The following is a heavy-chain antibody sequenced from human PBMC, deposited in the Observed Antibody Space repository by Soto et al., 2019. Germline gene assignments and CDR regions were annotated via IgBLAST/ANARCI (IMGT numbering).Heavy chain of an antibody. D-gene: IGHD6-6*01. CDR3: ASNPSSMATHPSN. Sequence: GASVKVSCKASGGTFSSYAISWVRQAPGQGLEWMGGIIPIFGTANYAQKFQGRVTITADESTSTAYMELSSLRSEDTAVYCCASNPSSMATHPSNWGQGSRVAVSS. CDR2: IIPIFGTA. V-gene: IGHV1-69*13. CDR1: GGTFSSYA. J-gene: IGHJ4*02.